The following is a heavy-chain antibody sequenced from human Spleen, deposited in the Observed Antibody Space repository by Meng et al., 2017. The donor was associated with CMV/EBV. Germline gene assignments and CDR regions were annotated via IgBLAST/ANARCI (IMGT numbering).Heavy chain of an antibody. V-gene: IGHV4-39*01. CDR1: GGSISSSSYY. CDR3: ARIQRGFLDY. CDR2: IYYSGST. J-gene: IGHJ4*02. D-gene: IGHD3-10*01. Sequence: CTVSGGSISSSSYYWGWIRQPPGKGLEWIGSIYYSGSTYYNPSLKSRVTISVDTSKNQFSLKLSSVTAADTAVYYCARIQRGFLDYWGQGTLVTVSS.